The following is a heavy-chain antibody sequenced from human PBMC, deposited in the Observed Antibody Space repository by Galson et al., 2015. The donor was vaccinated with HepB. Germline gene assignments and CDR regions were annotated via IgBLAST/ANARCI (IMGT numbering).Heavy chain of an antibody. CDR2: IWYDGSNK. J-gene: IGHJ6*02. Sequence: SLRLSCAASGFTFSSYGMHWVRQAPGKGLEWVAVIWYDGSNKYYADSVKGRFTISRDNSKNTLYLQMNSLRAEDTAVYYCARDGGYSYGYYGNGMDVWGQGTTVTVSS. CDR3: ARDGGYSYGYYGNGMDV. D-gene: IGHD5-18*01. V-gene: IGHV3-33*01. CDR1: GFTFSSYG.